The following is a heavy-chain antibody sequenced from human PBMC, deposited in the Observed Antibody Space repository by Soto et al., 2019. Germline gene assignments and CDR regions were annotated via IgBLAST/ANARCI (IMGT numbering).Heavy chain of an antibody. CDR2: IYSGGST. J-gene: IGHJ3*02. CDR1: GFTVSSNY. CDR3: ARVVVVVAADVFSDAFDI. V-gene: IGHV3-66*01. Sequence: EVQLVESGGGLVQPGGSLRLSCAASGFTVSSNYMSWVRQAPGKGLEWVSGIYSGGSTYYADSVKGRFTISRDNSKNTLYLQMNSLRAEDTAVYYCARVVVVVAADVFSDAFDIWGQGTMVTVSS. D-gene: IGHD2-15*01.